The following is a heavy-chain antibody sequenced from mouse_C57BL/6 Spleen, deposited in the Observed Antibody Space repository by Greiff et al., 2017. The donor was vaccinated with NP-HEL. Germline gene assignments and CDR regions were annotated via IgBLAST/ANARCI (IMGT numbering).Heavy chain of an antibody. J-gene: IGHJ4*01. CDR1: GYAFSSSW. CDR2: IYPGDGDT. CDR3: AREDGLYAMDY. Sequence: VKLQESGPELVKPGASVKISCKASGYAFSSSWMNWVKQRPGKGLEWIGRIYPGDGDTNYNGKFKGKATLTADKSSSTAYMQLSSLTSEDSAVYFCAREDGLYAMDYWGQGTSVTVSS. V-gene: IGHV1-82*01. D-gene: IGHD2-3*01.